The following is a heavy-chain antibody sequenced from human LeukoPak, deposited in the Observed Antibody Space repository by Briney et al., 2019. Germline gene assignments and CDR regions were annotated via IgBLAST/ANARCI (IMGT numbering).Heavy chain of an antibody. CDR1: GGSISSSSYY. V-gene: IGHV4-39*02. J-gene: IGHJ5*02. CDR3: ARDQAVISHWFDP. Sequence: PSETLSLTCTVSGGSISSSSYYWGWIRQPPGKGLEWIGSIYYSGSTYYNPSLKSRVTISVDTSRNQFSLKLSSVTAADTAVYYCARDQAVISHWFDPWGQGTLVTVSS. CDR2: IYYSGST. D-gene: IGHD2/OR15-2a*01.